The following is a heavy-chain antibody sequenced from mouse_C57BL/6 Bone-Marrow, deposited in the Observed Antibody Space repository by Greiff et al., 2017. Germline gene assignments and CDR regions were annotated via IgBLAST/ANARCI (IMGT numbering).Heavy chain of an antibody. J-gene: IGHJ2*01. V-gene: IGHV5-4*01. Sequence: EVKVVESGGGLVKPGGSLKLSCAASGFTFSSYAMSWVRQTPEKRLEWVATISDGGSYTYYPDNVKGRFTISRDNDKNNLYLQMSHLKSEDTAMYYCAREGGLWDYWGQGTTLTVSS. CDR3: AREGGLWDY. CDR2: ISDGGSYT. CDR1: GFTFSSYA. D-gene: IGHD3-3*01.